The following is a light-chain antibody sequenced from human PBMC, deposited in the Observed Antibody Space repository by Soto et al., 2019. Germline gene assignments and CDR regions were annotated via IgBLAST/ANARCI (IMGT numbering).Light chain of an antibody. Sequence: QSVLTQPASASGSPGQSITISCTGTSSDVGGYNYVSWYQQHPGKAPKLMIYDVSNRPSGVSNRFSGSKSGNTASLTISGLQAEHEAAYYCSSYTSSSTLVFGTGTKVTV. CDR1: SSDVGGYNY. V-gene: IGLV2-14*01. CDR3: SSYTSSSTLV. J-gene: IGLJ1*01. CDR2: DVS.